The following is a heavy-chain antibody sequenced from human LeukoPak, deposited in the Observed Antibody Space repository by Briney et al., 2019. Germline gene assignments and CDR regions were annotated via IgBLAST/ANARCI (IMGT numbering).Heavy chain of an antibody. CDR3: ARDSGTTGDVKFDP. V-gene: IGHV4-61*02. CDR1: GGSISSGSYY. Sequence: SETLSLTCTVSGGSISSGSYYWSWIRQPAGKGLEWIGRISSSGSTNYNPSLKSRVTISVDTSKNQFSLKLMSVTAADTAVYYCARDSGTTGDVKFDPWGQGTLVTVSS. CDR2: ISSSGST. D-gene: IGHD3-10*01. J-gene: IGHJ5*02.